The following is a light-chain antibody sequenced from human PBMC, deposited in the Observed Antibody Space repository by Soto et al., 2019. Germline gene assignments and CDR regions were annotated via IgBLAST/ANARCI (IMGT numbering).Light chain of an antibody. Sequence: QSVLTQPPSASGTPGQRVTISCSGSSSNIGSKTVNWYQQLPGTAPKLLIYGSDQRPSGVPDRFSGSKSGTSASLAISGLQSEDEADYYCAALDDSLNGYVFGTGTKVTVL. CDR2: GSD. V-gene: IGLV1-44*01. CDR3: AALDDSLNGYV. CDR1: SSNIGSKT. J-gene: IGLJ1*01.